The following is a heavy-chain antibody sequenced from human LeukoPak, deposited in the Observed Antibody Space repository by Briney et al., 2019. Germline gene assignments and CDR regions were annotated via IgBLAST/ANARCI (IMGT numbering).Heavy chain of an antibody. V-gene: IGHV3-74*01. CDR3: ARDKEKGGSGSKFDY. J-gene: IGHJ4*02. CDR1: GFTFSTFW. D-gene: IGHD3-10*01. CDR2: INHDGSNT. Sequence: GGSLRLSCATSGFTFSTFWMHWVRQAPGKGLVWVSRINHDGSNTNYADSVKGRFTVSRDNAKNSLYLQMNSLRAEDTAVYYCARDKEKGGSGSKFDYWGQGTLVTVSS.